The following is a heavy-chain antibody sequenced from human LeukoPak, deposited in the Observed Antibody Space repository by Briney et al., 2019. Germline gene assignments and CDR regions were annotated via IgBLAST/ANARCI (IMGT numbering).Heavy chain of an antibody. J-gene: IGHJ6*03. CDR2: IIPIFGTA. Sequence: SVKVSCKASGGTFSSYAISWVRQAPGQGLEWMGGIIPIFGTANYAQKFQGRVTSTTDESTSTAYMELSSLRSEDTAVYYCAREAGSYFSYYYMDVWGKGTTVTVSS. V-gene: IGHV1-69*05. CDR1: GGTFSSYA. CDR3: AREAGSYFSYYYMDV. D-gene: IGHD1-26*01.